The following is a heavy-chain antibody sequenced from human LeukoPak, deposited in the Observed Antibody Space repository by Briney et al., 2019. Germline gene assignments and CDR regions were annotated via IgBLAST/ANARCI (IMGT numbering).Heavy chain of an antibody. Sequence: ASVKVSCKASGGTFSSYTISWVRQAPGQGLEWMGRIIPILGIANYAQKFQGRVTITADKSTSTAYMELSSLRSEDTAVYYCARSGVNYYYDSSGLLYWGQGTLVTVSS. CDR2: IIPILGIA. V-gene: IGHV1-69*02. D-gene: IGHD3-22*01. CDR3: ARSGVNYYYDSSGLLY. CDR1: GGTFSSYT. J-gene: IGHJ4*02.